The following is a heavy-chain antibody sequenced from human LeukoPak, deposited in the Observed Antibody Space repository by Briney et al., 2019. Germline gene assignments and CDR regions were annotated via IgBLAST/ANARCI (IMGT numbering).Heavy chain of an antibody. CDR2: INHSGST. CDR3: ASGVKYYFDY. V-gene: IGHV4-34*01. CDR1: GGSFSGYY. D-gene: IGHD7-27*01. Sequence: SETLSLTCAVYGGSFSGYYWSWIRQPPGKGLEWIGEINHSGSTNYNPSLKSRVTISVDTSKNQFSLKLSSVTAADTAVYYCASGVKYYFDYWGQGTLVTVSS. J-gene: IGHJ4*02.